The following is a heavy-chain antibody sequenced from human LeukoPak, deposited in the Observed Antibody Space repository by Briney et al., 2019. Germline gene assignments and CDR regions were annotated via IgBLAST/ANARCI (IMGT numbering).Heavy chain of an antibody. V-gene: IGHV3-7*04. CDR2: IKEDGSEK. D-gene: IGHD3-16*01. J-gene: IGHJ4*02. CDR3: ARLRGGSYLDY. Sequence: GGSLRLSCAASGFTFSSYSMNWVRQAPGKGLEWVANIKEDGSEKYYVDSVKGRFTISRDNAKNSLYLQMNSLRGEDTAVYYCARLRGGSYLDYWGQGTLVTVSS. CDR1: GFTFSSYS.